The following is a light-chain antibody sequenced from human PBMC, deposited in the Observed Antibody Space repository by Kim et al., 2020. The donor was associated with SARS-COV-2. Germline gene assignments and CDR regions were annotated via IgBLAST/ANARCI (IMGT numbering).Light chain of an antibody. CDR1: SLRRYY. CDR3: QSRDSNNKVV. V-gene: IGLV3-19*01. CDR2: GKN. J-gene: IGLJ2*01. Sequence: SYELTQDPAVSVALGQTVRITCQGDSLRRYYASWYQQKPGQAPILVIYGKNNRPSGIPDRFSASSSGNTASLTITGAQAEEEADYYCQSRDSNNKVVFGGGTKLTVL.